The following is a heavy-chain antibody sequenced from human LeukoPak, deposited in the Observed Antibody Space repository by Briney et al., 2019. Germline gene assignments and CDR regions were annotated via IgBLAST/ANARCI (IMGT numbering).Heavy chain of an antibody. J-gene: IGHJ4*02. CDR1: GYNFSSYA. CDR3: ARVSYSGGYTFGYGDY. Sequence: ASVKVSCKASGYNFSSYAITWVRQAPGQGLEWMVWSSTYNGNTNYAQKLQGRVTMTTDTSTSTAYMELRSLRSDDTAVYYCARVSYSGGYTFGYGDYWGQGTLVTVSS. CDR2: SSTYNGNT. V-gene: IGHV1-18*01. D-gene: IGHD5-18*01.